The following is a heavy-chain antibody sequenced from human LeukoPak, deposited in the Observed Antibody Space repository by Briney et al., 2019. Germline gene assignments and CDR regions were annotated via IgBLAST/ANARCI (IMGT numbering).Heavy chain of an antibody. CDR2: IKQDGSEK. CDR1: GFTFSSYA. CDR3: AREGRTSFDC. V-gene: IGHV3-7*01. J-gene: IGHJ4*02. D-gene: IGHD1-1*01. Sequence: GGSLRLSCAASGFTFSSYAMSWVRQAPGKGLEWVANIKQDGSEKYYVDSVKGRVTISRDNAKNSLYLQMNSLRAEDTAVYYCAREGRTSFDCWGQGTLATVSS.